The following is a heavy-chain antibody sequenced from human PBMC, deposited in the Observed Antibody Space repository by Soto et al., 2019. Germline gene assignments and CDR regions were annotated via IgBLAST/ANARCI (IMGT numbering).Heavy chain of an antibody. CDR2: RSNDGNNK. CDR3: SKDPRMGGYYYYYCGMDV. J-gene: IGHJ6*02. V-gene: IGHV3-30*18. CDR1: GFTFRSHG. D-gene: IGHD3-16*01. Sequence: GGSLLLSCAASGFTFRSHGMHWVRQATSKGLEWVAIRSNDGNNKNKTYAEKGRFTITRDNSKNTRYLQMNSLSAEDTAVYYCSKDPRMGGYYYYYCGMDVWGQGTTVTVSS.